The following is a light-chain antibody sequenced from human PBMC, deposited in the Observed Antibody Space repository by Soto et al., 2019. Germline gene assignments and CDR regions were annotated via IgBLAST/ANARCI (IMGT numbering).Light chain of an antibody. CDR3: QQYNSYST. J-gene: IGKJ1*01. CDR1: QGISSF. V-gene: IGKV1-5*01. Sequence: DIQMTQSPSALSASVGDRFTITCRASQGISSFLSWSQQKPGKAPKLLIYDASSLESGVPSRFSGSGSGTEFTLTISSLQPDDFATYYCQQYNSYSTFGQGTTVDIK. CDR2: DAS.